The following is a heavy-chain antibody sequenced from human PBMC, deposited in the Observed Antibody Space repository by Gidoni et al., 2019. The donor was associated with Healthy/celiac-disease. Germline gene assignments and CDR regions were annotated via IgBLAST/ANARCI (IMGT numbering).Heavy chain of an antibody. D-gene: IGHD2-15*01. CDR1: GYTFTSYG. Sequence: QVQLVQSGAEVKKPGASVKVSCKASGYTFTSYGISWVRQAHGQGLEWMGWISSYNVNTNYAQKLQGRVTMTTDTSTSTAYMELRSLRSDDTAVYYCAREGRGYCSGGSCDGSDYWGQGTLVTVSS. V-gene: IGHV1-18*01. J-gene: IGHJ4*02. CDR3: AREGRGYCSGGSCDGSDY. CDR2: ISSYNVNT.